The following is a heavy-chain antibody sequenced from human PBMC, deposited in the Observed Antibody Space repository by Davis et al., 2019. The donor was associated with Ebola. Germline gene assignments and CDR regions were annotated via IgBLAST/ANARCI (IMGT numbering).Heavy chain of an antibody. CDR1: GASISNTDDYF. J-gene: IGHJ5*02. Sequence: MPSETLSLTCTVSGASISNTDDYFWAWIRQPPGKGLEWIGSIFYSGTPYYNPSLKSRVTMSVDTSKNQFSVRLRSLTAADTAVYYCARGETRGSIAVWFDPWGQGTLVTVSS. CDR2: IFYSGTP. D-gene: IGHD2-21*01. V-gene: IGHV4-39*01. CDR3: ARGETRGSIAVWFDP.